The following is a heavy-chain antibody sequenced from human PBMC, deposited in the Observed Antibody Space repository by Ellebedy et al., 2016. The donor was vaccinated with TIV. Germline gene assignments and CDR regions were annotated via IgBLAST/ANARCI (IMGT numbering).Heavy chain of an antibody. CDR3: AKDWSYGDYATAHFDY. V-gene: IGHV3-30*18. CDR2: ISYDGSNK. J-gene: IGHJ4*02. D-gene: IGHD4-17*01. CDR1: GFTFSSHG. Sequence: GESLKISXTASGFTFSSHGMHWVRQAPGKGLEWVAVISYDGSNKFYADSVEGRFTISRDNSKSTLYLQMNSLRAEDAAVYYCAKDWSYGDYATAHFDYWGQGTLVTVSS.